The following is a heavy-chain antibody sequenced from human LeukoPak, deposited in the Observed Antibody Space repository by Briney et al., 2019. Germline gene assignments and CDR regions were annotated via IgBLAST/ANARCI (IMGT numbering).Heavy chain of an antibody. D-gene: IGHD2-2*01. J-gene: IGHJ5*02. CDR2: INHSGST. CDR1: GGSFSGYY. V-gene: IGHV4-34*01. Sequence: SETLSLTCAVYGGSFSGYYWSWIRQPPGKGLEWIGEINHSGSTNYNPSLKSRVTISVDTSKNQFSLKLGSVTAADTAVYYCARGHPTYCSSTSCYPRAVWFDPWGQGTLVTVSS. CDR3: ARGHPTYCSSTSCYPRAVWFDP.